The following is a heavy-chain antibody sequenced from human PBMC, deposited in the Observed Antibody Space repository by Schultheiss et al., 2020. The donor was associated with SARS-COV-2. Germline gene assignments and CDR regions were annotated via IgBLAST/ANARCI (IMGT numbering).Heavy chain of an antibody. CDR1: GFTFSSYA. CDR2: ISGSGGNT. Sequence: GGSLRLSCSASGFTFSSYAMSWVRQAPGRGLEWVSAISGSGGNTYYADSVEGRFTVSRDNSKNTLYLQMSSLRAEDTAIYYCARLEGRVVIMHWDFDSWGQGTLVTVSS. D-gene: IGHD3-3*01. CDR3: ARLEGRVVIMHWDFDS. J-gene: IGHJ4*02. V-gene: IGHV3-23*01.